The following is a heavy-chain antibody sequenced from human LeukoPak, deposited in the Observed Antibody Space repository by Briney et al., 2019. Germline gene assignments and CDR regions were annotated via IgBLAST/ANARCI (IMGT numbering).Heavy chain of an antibody. V-gene: IGHV4-39*07. CDR2: IYHSGST. CDR1: GGSISSSSYY. D-gene: IGHD4-17*01. Sequence: SETLSLTCTVSGGSISSSSYYWGWIRQPPGKGLEWIGMIYHSGSTYYNPSLKSRVTISIDTSKNQFSLKVSSVTAADTAVYYCARTTAKLFDYWGQGTLVTVSS. J-gene: IGHJ4*02. CDR3: ARTTAKLFDY.